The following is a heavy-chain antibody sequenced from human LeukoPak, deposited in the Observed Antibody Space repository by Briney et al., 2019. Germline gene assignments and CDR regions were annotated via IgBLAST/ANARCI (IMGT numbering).Heavy chain of an antibody. V-gene: IGHV4-38-2*02. CDR2: IYHSGST. CDR1: GYSISSGYY. CDR3: ASWYDFWSGYSNYYYYMDV. J-gene: IGHJ6*03. Sequence: SETLSLTCTVAGYSISSGYYWGWIRQPPGKGLEWIGSIYHSGSTYYNPSLKSRVTISVDTSKNQFSLKLSSVTAADTAVYYCASWYDFWSGYSNYYYYMDVWGKGTTVTVSS. D-gene: IGHD3-3*01.